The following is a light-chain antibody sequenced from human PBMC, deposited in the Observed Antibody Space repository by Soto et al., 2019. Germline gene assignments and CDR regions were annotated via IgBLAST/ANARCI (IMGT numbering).Light chain of an antibody. CDR2: DVS. J-gene: IGLJ2*01. Sequence: QSALTQPASVSGSPGQSVTISCTGTSSDDGGYNYVSWYQQHPGNAPKLKIYDVSNRPSGVSNRFSGSKSGNTASLTISGLQGEDEADYYCSSYTSSSTRVFGGGTELTVL. V-gene: IGLV2-14*01. CDR3: SSYTSSSTRV. CDR1: SSDDGGYNY.